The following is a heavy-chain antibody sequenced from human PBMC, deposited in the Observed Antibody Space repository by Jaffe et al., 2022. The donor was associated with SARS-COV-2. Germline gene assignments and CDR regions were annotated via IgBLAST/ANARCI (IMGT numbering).Heavy chain of an antibody. Sequence: QLQLQESGPGLVKPSETLSLTCTVSGGSISSSSYYWGWIRQPPGKGLEWIGSIYYSGSTYYNPSLKSRVTISVDTSKNQFSLKLSSVTAADTAVYYCARRFNTPGTWYFDLWGRGTLVTVSS. CDR1: GGSISSSSYY. CDR3: ARRFNTPGTWYFDL. J-gene: IGHJ2*01. D-gene: IGHD1-1*01. V-gene: IGHV4-39*01. CDR2: IYYSGST.